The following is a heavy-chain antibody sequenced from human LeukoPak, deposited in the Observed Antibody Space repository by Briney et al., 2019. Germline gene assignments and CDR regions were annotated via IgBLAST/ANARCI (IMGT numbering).Heavy chain of an antibody. Sequence: GGSLRLSCAASGFTFSSYGMHWVRQAPGKGLEWVSVFSAETGNTYYADSVKGRFTISRDNSKNTLYLQITSLRAEDTAVYYCAKARRLGSDWDKDAFDIWGQGTMVTVSS. J-gene: IGHJ3*02. CDR2: FSAETGNT. D-gene: IGHD6-19*01. CDR3: AKARRLGSDWDKDAFDI. CDR1: GFTFSSYG. V-gene: IGHV3-23*01.